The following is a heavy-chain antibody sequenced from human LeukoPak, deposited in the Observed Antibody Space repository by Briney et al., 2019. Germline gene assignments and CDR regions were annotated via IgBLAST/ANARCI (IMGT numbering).Heavy chain of an antibody. Sequence: GASVKVSCKASGYTFTSYYMHWVRQAPGQGLEWMGGIIPIFGTANYAQKFQGRVTITADKSTSTAYMELSSLRSEDTAVYYCARFPHYYDSSGYYFDAFDIWGQGTMVTVSS. V-gene: IGHV1-69*06. D-gene: IGHD3-22*01. CDR1: GYTFTSYY. CDR2: IIPIFGTA. J-gene: IGHJ3*02. CDR3: ARFPHYYDSSGYYFDAFDI.